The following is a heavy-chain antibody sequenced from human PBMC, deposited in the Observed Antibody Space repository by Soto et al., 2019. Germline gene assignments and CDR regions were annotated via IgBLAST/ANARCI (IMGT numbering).Heavy chain of an antibody. J-gene: IGHJ6*02. CDR3: AGNPGTLSYYYYGMDV. CDR1: GGTFSSYA. V-gene: IGHV1-69*13. Sequence: GASVKVSCKASGGTFSSYAISWVRQAPGQGLEWMGGIIPIFGTANYAQKFQGRVTITADESTSTAYMELSSLRSEDTAVYYCAGNPGTLSYYYYGMDVWGQGTTVTVSS. D-gene: IGHD1-1*01. CDR2: IIPIFGTA.